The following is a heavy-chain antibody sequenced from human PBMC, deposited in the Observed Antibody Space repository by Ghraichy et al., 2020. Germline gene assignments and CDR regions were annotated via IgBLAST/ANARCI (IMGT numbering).Heavy chain of an antibody. CDR1: GYTLTELS. CDR2: FDPEDGET. CDR3: ATVYCSSTSCSINWFDP. D-gene: IGHD2-2*01. J-gene: IGHJ5*02. V-gene: IGHV1-24*01. Sequence: ASVKVSCKVSGYTLTELSMHWVRQAPGKGLEWMGGFDPEDGETIYAQKFQGRVTMTEDTSTDTAYMELSSLRSEDTAVYYCATVYCSSTSCSINWFDPWGQGTLVTVSS.